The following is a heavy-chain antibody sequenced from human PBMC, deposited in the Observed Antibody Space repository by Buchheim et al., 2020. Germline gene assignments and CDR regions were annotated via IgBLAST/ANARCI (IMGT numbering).Heavy chain of an antibody. CDR2: IKSKTDGETI. J-gene: IGHJ6*03. Sequence: EVQLVESGGGLVKPGGSLRLSCTASGFTFTDAWMTWVRQAPGKGLEWIGRIKSKTDGETIDYAAPEKGRFTISSDDSKNILYLQMNNLETEDTAVYYCTTVPVYYYYYMDVWGKGTT. CDR1: GFTFTDAW. CDR3: TTVPVYYYYYMDV. V-gene: IGHV3-15*01.